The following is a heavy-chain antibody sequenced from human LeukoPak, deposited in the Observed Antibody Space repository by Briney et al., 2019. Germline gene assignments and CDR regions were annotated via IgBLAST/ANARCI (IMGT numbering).Heavy chain of an antibody. CDR2: ISSSSSTI. CDR1: GFTFSSYS. CDR3: ARDATVTTLDY. V-gene: IGHV3-48*01. Sequence: GGSLRLSCAASGFTFSSYSMNWVRQAPGKGLEWVSYISSSSSTIYYADSVKGRFTISRDNAKNSLYLQMNSLRAEDTAAYYCARDATVTTLDYWGQGTLVTVSS. J-gene: IGHJ4*02. D-gene: IGHD4-17*01.